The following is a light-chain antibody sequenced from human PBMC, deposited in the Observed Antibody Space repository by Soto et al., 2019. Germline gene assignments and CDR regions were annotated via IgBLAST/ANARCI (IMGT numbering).Light chain of an antibody. CDR3: QQYTGPPTT. Sequence: EIILTQSPDTLSLSPGERATLSCRASQTVSSNYLAWCQQRPGQAPRLLIYGASTWAAGIPDRFSGSGSGTDFTLTIPRLEPEDSAVYFCQQYTGPPTTFGQGTRLEIK. V-gene: IGKV3-20*01. J-gene: IGKJ5*01. CDR2: GAS. CDR1: QTVSSNY.